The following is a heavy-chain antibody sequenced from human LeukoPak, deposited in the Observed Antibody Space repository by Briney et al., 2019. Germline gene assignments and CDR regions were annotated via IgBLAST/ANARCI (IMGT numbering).Heavy chain of an antibody. Sequence: ASVKVSCKASGYTFTSYYMHWVRQAPGQGLEWMGIINPSGGSTSYAQKFQGRVTMTRDMSTSTVYMELSSLRSEDTAVYYCARVSWEGEYFQHWGQGTLVTVSS. D-gene: IGHD1-26*01. J-gene: IGHJ1*01. CDR2: INPSGGST. CDR1: GYTFTSYY. CDR3: ARVSWEGEYFQH. V-gene: IGHV1-46*01.